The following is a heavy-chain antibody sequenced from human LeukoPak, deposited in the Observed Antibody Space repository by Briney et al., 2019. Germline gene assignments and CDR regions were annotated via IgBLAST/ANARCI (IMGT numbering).Heavy chain of an antibody. V-gene: IGHV3-30*18. J-gene: IGHJ4*02. D-gene: IGHD1-26*01. CDR1: GFTFSSYG. CDR3: AKSYSGSIDY. Sequence: PGGSLRLSCAASGFTFSSYGMHWVRQAPGKGLEWVAVISYDGSNKYYADSVKGRFTISRDNSKNTPYLQMNSLRAEDTAVYYCAKSYSGSIDYWGQGTLVTVSS. CDR2: ISYDGSNK.